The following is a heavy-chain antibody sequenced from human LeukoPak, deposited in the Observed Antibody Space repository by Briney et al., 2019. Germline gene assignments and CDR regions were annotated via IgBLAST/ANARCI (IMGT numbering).Heavy chain of an antibody. J-gene: IGHJ6*02. D-gene: IGHD2-2*01. V-gene: IGHV1-18*01. CDR2: ISAYNGNT. CDR3: ARDPNDIVVVPAENYYYCMDV. CDR1: GYTFTSYG. Sequence: ASVTVSCKASGYTFTSYGISWVRQAPGQGLEWMGWISAYNGNTNYAQKLQGRVTMTTDTSTSTAYMELRSLRSDDTAVYYCARDPNDIVVVPAENYYYCMDVWGQGTTVTDSS.